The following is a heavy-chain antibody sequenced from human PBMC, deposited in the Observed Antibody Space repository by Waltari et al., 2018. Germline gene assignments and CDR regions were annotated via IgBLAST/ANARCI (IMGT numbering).Heavy chain of an antibody. V-gene: IGHV3-66*02. CDR1: EFTVSDNY. J-gene: IGHJ3*02. CDR2: MYRCGSR. D-gene: IGHD3-22*01. CDR3: ARKYSSGWDQPSGAFDI. Sequence: EVQLVESGGGLVQPGRSLRLSCAASEFTVSDNYMNWVRPAPGKGLEWVLVMYRCGSRDCADSVKGRFTMSRDSSKNKVLLQMKTLRPEDTAVYVCARKYSSGWDQPSGAFDIWGQGTKVTVSS.